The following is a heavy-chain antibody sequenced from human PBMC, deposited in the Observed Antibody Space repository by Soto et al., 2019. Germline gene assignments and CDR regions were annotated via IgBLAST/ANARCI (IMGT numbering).Heavy chain of an antibody. J-gene: IGHJ4*02. CDR2: ISVYNGNI. V-gene: IGHV1-18*01. CDR3: ARTYGSGDYFLPFEY. Sequence: QVQLLQFGAEVKKPGASVKVSCKASGYMFNTYGITWVRQAPGQGLEWMGWISVYNGNIDYAQKFEGRVTMTTDTSTSTAYMELKSLTSDDTAVYYCARTYGSGDYFLPFEYWGQGTPVSVSS. D-gene: IGHD3-10*01. CDR1: GYMFNTYG.